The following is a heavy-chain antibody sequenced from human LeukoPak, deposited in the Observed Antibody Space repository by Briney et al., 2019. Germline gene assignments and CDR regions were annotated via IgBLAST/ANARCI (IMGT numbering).Heavy chain of an antibody. V-gene: IGHV1-2*02. J-gene: IGHJ4*02. D-gene: IGHD3-3*01. CDR2: INPNSGGT. CDR1: GYTFTGYY. Sequence: ASVKVSCKASGYTFTGYYMHWVRQAPGQGLEWMGWINPNSGGTNYAQKFQGRVTMTRDTSISTAYMELSSLRSDDTAVYYCARPNFWSGYYQGYWGQGTLVTVSS. CDR3: ARPNFWSGYYQGY.